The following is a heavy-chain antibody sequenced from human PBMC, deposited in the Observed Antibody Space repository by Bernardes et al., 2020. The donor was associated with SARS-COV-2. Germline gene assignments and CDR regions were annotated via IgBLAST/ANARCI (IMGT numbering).Heavy chain of an antibody. D-gene: IGHD2-2*01. Sequence: LRLSCAASGFSFGDHVLSWVRQAPGKGLEWVSTISNGGGITYYADSVKGRFIISRDNSKNMLYLQMNSLRTDDTAVYFCAKPPHYCSSTSCPFDYWGQGTLVTVSS. CDR2: ISNGGGIT. V-gene: IGHV3-23*01. CDR3: AKPPHYCSSTSCPFDY. J-gene: IGHJ4*02. CDR1: GFSFGDHV.